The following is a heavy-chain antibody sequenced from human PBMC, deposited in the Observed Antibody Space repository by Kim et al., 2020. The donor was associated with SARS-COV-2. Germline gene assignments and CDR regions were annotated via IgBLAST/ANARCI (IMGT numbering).Heavy chain of an antibody. V-gene: IGHV4-34*01. Sequence: SETLSLTCAVYGGSFSGYYWSWIRQPPGKGLEWIGEINHSGSTNYNPSLKSRVTISVDTSKNQFSLKLSSVTAADTAVYYCARARIGTMVRGVIITWGQGTLVTVSS. D-gene: IGHD3-10*01. J-gene: IGHJ5*02. CDR1: GGSFSGYY. CDR2: INHSGST. CDR3: ARARIGTMVRGVIIT.